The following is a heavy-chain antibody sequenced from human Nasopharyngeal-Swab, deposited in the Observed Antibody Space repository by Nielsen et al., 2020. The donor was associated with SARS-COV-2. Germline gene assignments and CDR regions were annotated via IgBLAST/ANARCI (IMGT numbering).Heavy chain of an antibody. CDR3: ARDRSPDAFDI. V-gene: IGHV1-69*13. CDR2: IVPVYHSP. CDR1: GVSFNSHA. Sequence: SVKVSCKVSGVSFNSHAVIWVRQAPGQGLEWMGGIVPVYHSPYYAQNFQGRLTITADEATSTVYMDLTSLRSDDTAVYYCARDRSPDAFDIWGQGTMVTVSS. J-gene: IGHJ3*02.